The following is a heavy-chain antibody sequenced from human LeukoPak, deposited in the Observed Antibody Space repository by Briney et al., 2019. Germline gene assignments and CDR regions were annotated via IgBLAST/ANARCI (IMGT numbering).Heavy chain of an antibody. CDR1: GFTFSSYS. CDR2: ISSSSSYI. CDR3: ARGSPSDYGDYGDY. Sequence: GGSLRLSCAASGFTFSSYSMSWVRQAPGKGLEWVSSISSSSSYIYYADSVKGRFTISRDNAKNSLYLQMNSLRAEDTAVYYCARGSPSDYGDYGDYWGQGTLVTVSS. J-gene: IGHJ4*02. D-gene: IGHD4-17*01. V-gene: IGHV3-21*01.